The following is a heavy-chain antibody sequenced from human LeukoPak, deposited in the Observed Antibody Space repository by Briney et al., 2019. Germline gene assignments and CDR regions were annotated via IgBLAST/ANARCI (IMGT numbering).Heavy chain of an antibody. J-gene: IGHJ4*02. V-gene: IGHV3-73*01. CDR1: GFIFSDST. Sequence: GGSLKLSCAPSGFIFSDSTLHWVRQASGKGPEWVGRIGTKSNNYATKYADSVRGRFTISRDDSKNTAYLQMNSLKVEDTAMYYCTRGRYGSGSFDYWGQGTLVTVSS. CDR3: TRGRYGSGSFDY. D-gene: IGHD3-10*01. CDR2: IGTKSNNYAT.